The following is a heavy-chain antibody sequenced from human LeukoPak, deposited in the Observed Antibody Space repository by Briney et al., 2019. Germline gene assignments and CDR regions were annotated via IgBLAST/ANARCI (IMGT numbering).Heavy chain of an antibody. CDR1: GFTFSSYA. CDR2: ISGSGGST. D-gene: IGHD3-16*01. J-gene: IGHJ4*02. Sequence: GGSLRLSCAASGFTFSSYAMSWVRQAPGQGLEWVSAISGSGGSTYYADSVKGRFTISRDNSKNTLYLQMNSLRAEDTAVYYCAKDWGYTHEVSRYWGQGTLVTVSS. V-gene: IGHV3-23*01. CDR3: AKDWGYTHEVSRY.